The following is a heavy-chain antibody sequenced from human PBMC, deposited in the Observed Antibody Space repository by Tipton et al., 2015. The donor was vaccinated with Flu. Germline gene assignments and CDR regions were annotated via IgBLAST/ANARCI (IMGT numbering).Heavy chain of an antibody. V-gene: IGHV3-49*04. CDR3: TLYVVVVPAAYFDY. CDR2: IRSKAYGGTT. D-gene: IGHD2-2*01. J-gene: IGHJ4*02. Sequence: SLRLSCTASGFTFGDYAMSWVRQAPGKGLGWVGFIRSKAYGGTTEYAASVKGRFTISRDDSKSIAYLQMNSLKTEDTAVYYCTLYVVVVPAAYFDYLGQGNLVTVSS. CDR1: GFTFGDYA.